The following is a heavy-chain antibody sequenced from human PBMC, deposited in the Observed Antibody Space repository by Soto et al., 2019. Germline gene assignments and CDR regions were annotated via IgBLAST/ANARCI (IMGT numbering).Heavy chain of an antibody. Sequence: PSETLSLTCTVSGDSISGHYWSWIRQSPGKGLEWIGYIYESGSINYNPSLKSRVTMSIDTSKNQFSLKLSSVTAADTAVYYCARSGRSGYYYYYGMDVWGQGTTVTVS. D-gene: IGHD3-22*01. J-gene: IGHJ6*02. CDR3: ARSGRSGYYYYYGMDV. CDR2: IYESGSI. CDR1: GDSISGHY. V-gene: IGHV4-59*11.